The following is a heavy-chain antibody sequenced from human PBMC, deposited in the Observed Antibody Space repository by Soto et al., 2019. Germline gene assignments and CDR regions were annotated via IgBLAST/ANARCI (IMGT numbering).Heavy chain of an antibody. J-gene: IGHJ5*02. V-gene: IGHV4-39*01. Sequence: SETLSLTCTVSGGSISSSSYYWGWIRQPPGKGLEWIGSIYYSGSTYYNPSLKSRVTISVDTSKNQFSLKLSSVTAADTAVYYCASSRYCSGGSCYSGVYWFDPWGQGTLVTVSS. D-gene: IGHD2-15*01. CDR3: ASSRYCSGGSCYSGVYWFDP. CDR1: GGSISSSSYY. CDR2: IYYSGST.